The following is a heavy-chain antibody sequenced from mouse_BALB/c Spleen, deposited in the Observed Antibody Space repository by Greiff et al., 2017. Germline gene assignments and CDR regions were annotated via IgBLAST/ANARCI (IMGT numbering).Heavy chain of an antibody. D-gene: IGHD1-1*01. CDR1: GFNIKDTY. Sequence: VQLKESGAELVKPGASVKLSCTASGFNIKDTYMHWVKQSPEQGLEWIGSIGPANGNTKYDPKFQGKATITADTSSNTAYLQLSSLTSEDTAVYYCARGEYGSRAPFAYWGQGTLVTVSA. CDR2: IGPANGNT. J-gene: IGHJ3*01. CDR3: ARGEYGSRAPFAY. V-gene: IGHV14-3*02.